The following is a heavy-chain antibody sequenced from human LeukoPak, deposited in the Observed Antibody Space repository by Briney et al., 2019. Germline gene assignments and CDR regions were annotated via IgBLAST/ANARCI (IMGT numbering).Heavy chain of an antibody. CDR2: IYYSGST. CDR1: GGSISSGDYY. Sequence: PSETLSLTCTVSGGSISSGDYYWSWIRQPPGKGLEWIGYIYYSGSTYYNPSLKSRVTISVDTSKNQFSLKLSSVTAADTAVYYCARGGRYYDSSGYISSDAFDIWGQGTMVTVSS. J-gene: IGHJ3*02. D-gene: IGHD3-22*01. CDR3: ARGGRYYDSSGYISSDAFDI. V-gene: IGHV4-30-4*01.